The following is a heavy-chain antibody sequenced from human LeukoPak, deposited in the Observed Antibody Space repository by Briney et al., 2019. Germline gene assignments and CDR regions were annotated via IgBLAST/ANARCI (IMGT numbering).Heavy chain of an antibody. Sequence: SETPSLTCTVSGGSISSYYWSWIRQPPGKGLEWIGYIYYSGSTNYNPSLKSRVTISVDTSKNQFSLKLSSVTAADTAVYYCATYSGWYDYWGQGTLVTVSS. V-gene: IGHV4-59*01. CDR3: ATYSGWYDY. CDR2: IYYSGST. D-gene: IGHD6-19*01. CDR1: GGSISSYY. J-gene: IGHJ4*02.